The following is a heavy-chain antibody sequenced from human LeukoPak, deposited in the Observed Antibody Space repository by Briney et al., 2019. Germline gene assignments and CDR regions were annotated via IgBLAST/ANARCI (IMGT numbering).Heavy chain of an antibody. CDR3: ARAYCSGGSCYSKGGFDP. CDR1: GYTFTGYY. V-gene: IGHV1-2*06. CDR2: INPNSGGT. Sequence: ASVKVSCKASGYTFTGYYMHWVRQAPGQGLEWMGRINPNSGGTNYAQKFQGRVTMTRDTSISTAYMELSRLRSDDTAVYYCARAYCSGGSCYSKGGFDPWGQGTLVTVSS. D-gene: IGHD2-15*01. J-gene: IGHJ5*02.